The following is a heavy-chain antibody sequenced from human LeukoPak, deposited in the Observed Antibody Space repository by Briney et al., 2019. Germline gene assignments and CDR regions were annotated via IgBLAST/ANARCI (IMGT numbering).Heavy chain of an antibody. CDR3: ARGRFLEWLPYDAFDI. J-gene: IGHJ3*02. CDR1: GGSISSSSYY. D-gene: IGHD3-3*01. CDR2: IYYSGST. V-gene: IGHV4-39*07. Sequence: PPETLSLTCTVSGGSISSSSYYWGWIRQPPGKGLEWIGSIYYSGSTYYNPSLKSRVTISVDTSKNQFSLKLSSVTAADTAVYYCARGRFLEWLPYDAFDIWGQGTLVTVSS.